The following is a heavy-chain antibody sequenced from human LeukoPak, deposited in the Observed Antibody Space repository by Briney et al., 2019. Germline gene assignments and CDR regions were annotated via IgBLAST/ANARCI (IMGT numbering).Heavy chain of an antibody. CDR1: GFTFSSYS. Sequence: GGSLRLSCAASGFTFSSYSMNWVRQAPGKGLEWVSSISSSSSYIYYADSVKGRFTISRDNAKNSLYLQMNSLRAEDTAVYYCAVSYDFWSGYYLNAEYFQHWGQGTLVTVSS. J-gene: IGHJ1*01. D-gene: IGHD3-3*01. CDR2: ISSSSSYI. V-gene: IGHV3-21*01. CDR3: AVSYDFWSGYYLNAEYFQH.